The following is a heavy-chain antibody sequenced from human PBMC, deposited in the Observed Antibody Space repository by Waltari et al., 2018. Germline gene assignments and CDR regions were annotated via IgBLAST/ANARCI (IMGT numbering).Heavy chain of an antibody. J-gene: IGHJ3*02. Sequence: EVRLVESGGGLVQPGGSLRLSCGASTFTFSGLDMNWVRQAPGMGLEWVSYISSSGSTIYYADSVKGRFTISRDNAKNSLYLQVNSLRAEDTAVYYCAREGVRTGDAFDIWGQGTMVTVSS. CDR1: TFTFSGLD. CDR2: ISSSGSTI. CDR3: AREGVRTGDAFDI. D-gene: IGHD3-9*01. V-gene: IGHV3-48*03.